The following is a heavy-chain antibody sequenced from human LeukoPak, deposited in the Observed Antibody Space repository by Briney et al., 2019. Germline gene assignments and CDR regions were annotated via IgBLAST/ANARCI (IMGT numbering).Heavy chain of an antibody. CDR1: IVSFTNYY. Sequence: PSETLSLTCAVYIVSFTNYYWNWIPQSPGKRLECIGEVNESGGTNINPSLRSRVILSVGTSKNQFSLKLISVTAADTAVYYCARGQGATVPQVGKNWFDPWGQGTRVIVSS. J-gene: IGHJ5*02. D-gene: IGHD1-1*01. CDR3: ARGQGATVPQVGKNWFDP. CDR2: VNESGGT. V-gene: IGHV4-34*01.